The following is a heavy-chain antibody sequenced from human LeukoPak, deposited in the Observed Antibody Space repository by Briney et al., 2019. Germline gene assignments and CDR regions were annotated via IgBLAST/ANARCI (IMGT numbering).Heavy chain of an antibody. CDR3: ARELYCSGGSCNRVFDY. D-gene: IGHD2-15*01. V-gene: IGHV1-2*02. Sequence: ASVKVSCKASGYTFTGYYTHWVRRAPGQGLEWMGWINPNSGGTNYAQKFQGRVTMTRDTSISTAYMELSRLRSDDTAVYYCARELYCSGGSCNRVFDYWGQGTLVTVSS. CDR2: INPNSGGT. J-gene: IGHJ4*02. CDR1: GYTFTGYY.